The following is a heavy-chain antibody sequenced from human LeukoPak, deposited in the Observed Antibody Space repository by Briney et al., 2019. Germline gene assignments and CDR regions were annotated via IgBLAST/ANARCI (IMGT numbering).Heavy chain of an antibody. CDR2: IKQDGSEK. V-gene: IGHV3-7*03. CDR1: GFTFSSYW. CDR3: ARVMGAVYYYYGMDV. J-gene: IGHJ6*02. D-gene: IGHD1-26*01. Sequence: GGSLRLSCAASGFTFSSYWMSWVRQVPGKGLEWVANIKQDGSEKYYVDSVKGRFTISRDNAKNSLYLQMNSLRAEDTAVYYCARVMGAVYYYYGMDVWGQGTTVTVSS.